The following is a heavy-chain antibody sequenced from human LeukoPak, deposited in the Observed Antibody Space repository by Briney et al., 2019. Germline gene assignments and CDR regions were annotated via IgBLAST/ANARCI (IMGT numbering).Heavy chain of an antibody. CDR1: GFTFSSYG. CDR3: AKDGGNPQGYYFDY. V-gene: IGHV3-33*06. J-gene: IGHJ4*02. D-gene: IGHD4-23*01. CDR2: IWYDGSNK. Sequence: PGGSLRLSCAASGFTFSSYGMHWDRQAPGKGLEWVAVIWYDGSNKYYADSVKGRFTISRDNSKNTLYLKMNRLRAEDTAVYYCAKDGGNPQGYYFDYWGQGTLVTVSS.